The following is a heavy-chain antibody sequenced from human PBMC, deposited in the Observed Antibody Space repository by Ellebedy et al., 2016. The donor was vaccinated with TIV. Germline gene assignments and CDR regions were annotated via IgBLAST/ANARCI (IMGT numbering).Heavy chain of an antibody. J-gene: IGHJ6*03. CDR3: ARPAGITGTTGSEYYMDV. Sequence: GGSLRLXCKGSGYSFTSYWIGWVRQMPGKGLEWMGIIYPGVSDTRYSPSFQGQVTLSADKSISTAYLQWSSLKASDTAMYYCARPAGITGTTGSEYYMDVWGKGTTVTVSS. CDR1: GYSFTSYW. CDR2: IYPGVSDT. D-gene: IGHD1-7*01. V-gene: IGHV5-51*01.